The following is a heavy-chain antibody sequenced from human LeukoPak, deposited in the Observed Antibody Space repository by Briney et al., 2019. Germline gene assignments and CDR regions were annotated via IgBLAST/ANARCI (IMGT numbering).Heavy chain of an antibody. Sequence: SVKVSCKASGGTFSSYAISWVRQAPGQGLEWMGRIIPILGIANYAQKFQGRVTITADKSTSTAYMELSSLRSEDTAVYYCAREVYSSGYDYWGQGTLVAVSS. D-gene: IGHD6-19*01. CDR1: GGTFSSYA. CDR2: IIPILGIA. J-gene: IGHJ4*02. V-gene: IGHV1-69*04. CDR3: AREVYSSGYDY.